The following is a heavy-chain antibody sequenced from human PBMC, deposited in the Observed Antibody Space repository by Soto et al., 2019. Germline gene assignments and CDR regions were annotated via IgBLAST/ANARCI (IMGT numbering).Heavy chain of an antibody. CDR2: IKSKTDGGTT. Sequence: PGGSLRLSCAASGFTFSNAWMNWVRQAPGKGLEWVGRIKSKTDGGTTDYAAPVKGRFTISRDDSKNTLYLQMNSPKTEDTAVYYCVAIFGVVPNYYYGMDVWGQGTTVTVSS. J-gene: IGHJ6*02. D-gene: IGHD3-3*01. CDR3: VAIFGVVPNYYYGMDV. CDR1: GFTFSNAW. V-gene: IGHV3-15*07.